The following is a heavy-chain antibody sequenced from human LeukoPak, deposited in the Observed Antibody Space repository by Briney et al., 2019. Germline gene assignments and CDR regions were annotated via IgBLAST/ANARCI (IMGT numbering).Heavy chain of an antibody. V-gene: IGHV3-21*01. CDR1: GFTFSSYS. CDR3: ARDGHGNFWRARRTYYMDV. D-gene: IGHD3-3*01. J-gene: IGHJ6*03. Sequence: GGSLRLSCAASGFTFSSYSMNWVRQAPGKGLEWVSSISSSSSYIYYADSVKGRFTISRDNAKNSLYLQMTSLRAEDTAVYYCARDGHGNFWRARRTYYMDVWGKGTTVTVSS. CDR2: ISSSSSYI.